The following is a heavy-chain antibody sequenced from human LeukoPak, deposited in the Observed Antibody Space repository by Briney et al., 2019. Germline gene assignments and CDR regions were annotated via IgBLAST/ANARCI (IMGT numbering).Heavy chain of an antibody. J-gene: IGHJ4*02. D-gene: IGHD1-26*01. CDR1: GYTFTNYD. CDR2: MNPNRGNT. Sequence: ASVKVSCKASGYTFTNYDINWVRQAPGQGPEWMGWMNPNRGNTGYAQRFQGRVAMTRDTSITTAYMELSSLRSEDTAVYFCARSGFATNSHFDNWGQGTLVTVSS. V-gene: IGHV1-8*01. CDR3: ARSGFATNSHFDN.